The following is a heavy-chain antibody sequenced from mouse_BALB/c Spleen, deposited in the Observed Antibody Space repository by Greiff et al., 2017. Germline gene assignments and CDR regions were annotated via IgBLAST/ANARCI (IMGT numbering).Heavy chain of an antibody. CDR3: AMGVYYYGSSTAWFAY. D-gene: IGHD1-1*01. CDR2: IDPYYGGT. V-gene: IGHV1-39*01. CDR1: GYSFTGYN. J-gene: IGHJ3*01. Sequence: EVKVVESGPELAKPGASVKISCKASGYSFTGYNMNWVKQSNGKSLEWIGNIDPYYGGTSYNQKFKGKATLTVDKSSSTAYMQLKSLTSEDSAVYYCAMGVYYYGSSTAWFAYWGQGTLVTVSA.